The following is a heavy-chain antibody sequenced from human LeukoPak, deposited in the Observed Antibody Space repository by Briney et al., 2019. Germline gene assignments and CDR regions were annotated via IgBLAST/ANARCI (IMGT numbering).Heavy chain of an antibody. Sequence: GGSLRLACAASGFNFRDSVMHWVRQPPGKGLEGVAVTSYDGTNKYYADSVKGRFTISRDNSKNTLYLQMNSLTLEDTAVYYCAADYGDYLSPSDWGQGTLVTVSS. CDR2: TSYDGTNK. V-gene: IGHV3-30*04. J-gene: IGHJ4*02. D-gene: IGHD4-17*01. CDR1: GFNFRDSV. CDR3: AADYGDYLSPSD.